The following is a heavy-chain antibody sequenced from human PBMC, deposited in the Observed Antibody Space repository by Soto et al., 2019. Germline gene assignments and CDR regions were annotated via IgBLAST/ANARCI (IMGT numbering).Heavy chain of an antibody. CDR2: IYPGDSDT. J-gene: IGHJ1*01. CDR3: ARQLIEAAGTGRYFQH. Sequence: PGESLKISCKGSGYSFTSYWIGWVRQMPGKGLEWMGIIYPGDSDTRYSPSFQGHVTISADKSISTAYLQWSSLKASDTAMYYCARQLIEAAGTGRYFQHWGQGHLVTVSS. V-gene: IGHV5-51*01. CDR1: GYSFTSYW. D-gene: IGHD6-13*01.